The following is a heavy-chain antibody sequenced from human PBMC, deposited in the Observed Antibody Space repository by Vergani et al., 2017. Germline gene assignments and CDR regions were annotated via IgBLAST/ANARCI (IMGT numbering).Heavy chain of an antibody. CDR1: GFSFNSYW. V-gene: IGHV3-74*03. CDR3: ARARXIETCYMANLLDS. Sequence: DVHLAESGGGFFQPGGSLRLSCSASGFSFNSYWMHWVRQVPGKGLLWVSRIKSDGSITAYADYVKGRFTIARDNAQNTLYLQMNSLRVEDTGVYYCARARXIETCYMANLLDSWGQGALVTVSS. CDR2: IKSDGSIT. D-gene: IGHD5-24*01. J-gene: IGHJ5*01.